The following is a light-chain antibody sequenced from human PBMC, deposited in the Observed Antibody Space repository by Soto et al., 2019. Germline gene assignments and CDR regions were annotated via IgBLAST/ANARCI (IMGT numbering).Light chain of an antibody. CDR1: QSVSSN. J-gene: IGKJ4*01. CDR2: GAS. V-gene: IGKV3-15*01. CDR3: QQYNNWPLT. Sequence: ESVLTQSPVTLSLSPGERATLSCRASQSVSSNLAWYQQKPAQAPRLLIYGASTRATGIPARFSGSGSGTEFTLTISSLQSEDFAVYYCQQYNNWPLTFGGGTKVDIK.